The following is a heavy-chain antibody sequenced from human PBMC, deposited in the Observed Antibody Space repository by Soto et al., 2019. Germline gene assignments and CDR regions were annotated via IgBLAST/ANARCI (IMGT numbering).Heavy chain of an antibody. CDR2: VYHSGTT. V-gene: IGHV4-59*01. Sequence: SETLSLTCTVSGGSISSYYWSWIRQPPGKGPEWIGCVYHSGTTNYNPSLESRVTISLDASKNQFSLKLNSVTAADTAVYYCATHPPGTWHGVFDYWSKGTLVTVS. J-gene: IGHJ4*02. CDR1: GGSISSYY. CDR3: ATHPPGTWHGVFDY. D-gene: IGHD3-10*01.